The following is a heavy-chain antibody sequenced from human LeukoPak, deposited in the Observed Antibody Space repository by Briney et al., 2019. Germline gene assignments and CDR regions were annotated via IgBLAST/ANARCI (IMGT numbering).Heavy chain of an antibody. CDR3: ARGGSRLRYFDWLVPPRWFDP. D-gene: IGHD3-9*01. CDR1: GGSISSYY. CDR2: IYYSGST. Sequence: SETLSLTCTVSGGSISSYYWSWIRQPPGKGLEWIGYIYYSGSTNYNPSLKSRVTISVDTSKNQFSLKLSSVTAADTAVYYCARGGSRLRYFDWLVPPRWFDPWGQGTLVTVSS. J-gene: IGHJ5*02. V-gene: IGHV4-59*12.